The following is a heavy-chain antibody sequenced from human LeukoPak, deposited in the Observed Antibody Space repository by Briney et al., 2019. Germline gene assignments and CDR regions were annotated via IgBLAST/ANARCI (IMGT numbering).Heavy chain of an antibody. Sequence: SETLSLTCAVYGGSFSGYYWSWIRQPPGKGLEWIGEINHSGSTNYNPSLKSRVTISVDTSKNQFSLKLSSVTAADTAVYYCARRRGGSYPNWFDPWGQGTLVTVSS. D-gene: IGHD1-26*01. CDR2: INHSGST. CDR3: ARRRGGSYPNWFDP. V-gene: IGHV4-34*01. J-gene: IGHJ5*02. CDR1: GGSFSGYY.